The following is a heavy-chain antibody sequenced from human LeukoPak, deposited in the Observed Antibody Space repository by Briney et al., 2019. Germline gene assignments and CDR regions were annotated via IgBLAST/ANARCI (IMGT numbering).Heavy chain of an antibody. CDR2: IYHSGST. J-gene: IGHJ4*02. D-gene: IGHD3-10*01. CDR3: ARRRVRGVIDY. V-gene: IGHV4-38-2*02. Sequence: SETLSLTCTVSGYSISSGYYWGWIRQPPGKGLEWIGEIYHSGSTNYNPSLKSRVTISVDTSKNQFSLKLSSVTAADTAVYYCARRRVRGVIDYWGQGTLVTVSS. CDR1: GYSISSGYY.